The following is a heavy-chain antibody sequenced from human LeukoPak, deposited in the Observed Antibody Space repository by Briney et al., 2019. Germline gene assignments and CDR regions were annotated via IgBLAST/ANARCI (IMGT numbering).Heavy chain of an antibody. CDR1: GASISSYY. CDR2: IYASGNT. D-gene: IGHD4-23*01. CDR3: AWGRWPYYFDY. J-gene: IGHJ4*02. Sequence: SETLSLTCSVSGASISSYYWTWIRQPAGKGLEWIGRIYASGNTDYNPSLKSRVTMSVDTSKNQFSLKLSSVTAADTAVYYCAWGRWPYYFDYWGQGTLVTVSS. V-gene: IGHV4-4*07.